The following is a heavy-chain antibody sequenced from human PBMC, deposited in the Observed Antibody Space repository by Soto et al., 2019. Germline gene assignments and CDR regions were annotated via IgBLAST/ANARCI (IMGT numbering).Heavy chain of an antibody. CDR3: AKSIGHGCLDY. D-gene: IGHD2-2*01. V-gene: IGHV3-23*01. Sequence: PGGSLRLSCAASGFTFSSYAMSWCRQAPGKGLEWVSAISGSGGSTYYADSVKGRFTISRDTSKNTLYPKLNSLTAEDTAVYYCAKSIGHGCLDYWGQGTLVTVSS. CDR2: ISGSGGST. J-gene: IGHJ4*01. CDR1: GFTFSSYA.